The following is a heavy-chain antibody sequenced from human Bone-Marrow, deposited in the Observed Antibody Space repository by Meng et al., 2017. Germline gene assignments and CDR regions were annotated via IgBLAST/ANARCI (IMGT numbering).Heavy chain of an antibody. CDR3: ARVNGDFSCRAFDI. D-gene: IGHD4-17*01. Sequence: GESLKISCAASGFTFSSYAMHWVRQAPGKGLEWVAVISYDGSNKYYADSVKGRFTISRDNSKNTLYLQMNSLRAEDTAVYYCARVNGDFSCRAFDIWGQGTMVTVSS. V-gene: IGHV3-30*01. CDR1: GFTFSSYA. CDR2: ISYDGSNK. J-gene: IGHJ3*02.